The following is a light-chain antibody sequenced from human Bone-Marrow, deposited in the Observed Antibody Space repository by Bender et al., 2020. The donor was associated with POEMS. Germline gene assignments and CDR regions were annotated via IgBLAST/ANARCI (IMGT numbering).Light chain of an antibody. CDR2: EGS. CDR1: SSDVGTYNV. Sequence: QSALTQPASVSGSPGQSITISCTGTSSDVGTYNVVSWYQQHPGKVPKVIIYEGSKRPSGVSNRFSGSKSDNTASLTISGLQAEDEADYYCISYTSSNTLVFGGGTKLTVL. V-gene: IGLV2-14*02. CDR3: ISYTSSNTLV. J-gene: IGLJ2*01.